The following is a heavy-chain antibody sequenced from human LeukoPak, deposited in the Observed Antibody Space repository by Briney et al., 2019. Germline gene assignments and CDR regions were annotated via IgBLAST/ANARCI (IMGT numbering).Heavy chain of an antibody. V-gene: IGHV3-66*01. CDR2: IYSGGST. CDR3: ARGLPSGSYYFDY. J-gene: IGHJ4*02. CDR1: GFTFSSYA. Sequence: GGSLRLSCAASGFTFSSYAMSWVRQAPGKGLEWVSVIYSGGSTYYADSVKGRFTISRDNSKNTLYLQMNSLRAEDTAVYYCARGLPSGSYYFDYWGQGTLVTVSS. D-gene: IGHD1-26*01.